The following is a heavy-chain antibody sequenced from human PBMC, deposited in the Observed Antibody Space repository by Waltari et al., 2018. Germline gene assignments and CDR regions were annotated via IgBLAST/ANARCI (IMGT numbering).Heavy chain of an antibody. D-gene: IGHD2-8*02. CDR2: MNPNSGNT. CDR1: GYAFNTYD. V-gene: IGHV1-8*01. Sequence: QEQLVQSGAEVREPGASVKVSCMASGYAFNTYDINWVRQATGQGLEWMGWMNPNSGNTGYAQKFQCRVTMTRNTSISTAYMELSSLRSEDTAVYYCATDGGGVRAFDIWGQGTMVTVSS. J-gene: IGHJ3*02. CDR3: ATDGGGVRAFDI.